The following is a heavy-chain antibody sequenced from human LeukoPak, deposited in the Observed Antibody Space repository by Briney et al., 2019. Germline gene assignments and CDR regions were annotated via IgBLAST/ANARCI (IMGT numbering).Heavy chain of an antibody. CDR3: AKGDLGDYYDSSGYYYY. J-gene: IGHJ4*02. CDR1: GFTFSSYW. D-gene: IGHD3-22*01. CDR2: IKHDGSEK. V-gene: IGHV3-7*01. Sequence: PGGSLRLSCAASGFTFSSYWMSWVRQAPGKGLEWVANIKHDGSEKYYADSVKGRFTISRDNSKNTLYLQMNSLRAEDTAVYYCAKGDLGDYYDSSGYYYYWGQGTLVTVSS.